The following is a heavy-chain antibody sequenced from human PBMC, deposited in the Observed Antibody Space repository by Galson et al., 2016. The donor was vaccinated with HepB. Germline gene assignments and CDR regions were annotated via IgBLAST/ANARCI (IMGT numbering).Heavy chain of an antibody. CDR2: ISPNGGRK. Sequence: SLRLSCAASGFTFSGHWMHWVRQAPGKGLVWVSSISPNGGRKVYADFVKGRFTISRDNAGNTLFLQMNSLRDEDSAIYFCGRGPNMVSSTGDYWGQGTLVTVSS. CDR3: GRGPNMVSSTGDY. J-gene: IGHJ4*02. CDR1: GFTFSGHW. V-gene: IGHV3-74*01. D-gene: IGHD5/OR15-5a*01.